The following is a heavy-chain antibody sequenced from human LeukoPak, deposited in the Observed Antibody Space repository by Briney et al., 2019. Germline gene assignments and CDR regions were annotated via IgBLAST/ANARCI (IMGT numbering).Heavy chain of an antibody. V-gene: IGHV4-34*01. J-gene: IGHJ3*02. CDR2: INHSGST. CDR3: ARGRDAFDI. CDR1: GGSFSGYY. Sequence: SETLSLTCALYGGSFSGYYWSWIRQPPGKGLEWIGEINHSGSTNYNPSLKSRVTISVDTSKNQFSLKLSSVTAADTAVYYCARGRDAFDIWGQGTMVTVSS.